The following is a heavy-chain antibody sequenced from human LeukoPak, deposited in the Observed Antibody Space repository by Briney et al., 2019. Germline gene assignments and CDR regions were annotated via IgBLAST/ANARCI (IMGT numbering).Heavy chain of an antibody. Sequence: KGGGSVRLSCAASGFTFSDYYMSWIRQAPGKGLEWISYISSSSSYTNYVDSVKGRFTISRDNAKNSLYLRMNSLRAEDTAVYYCVRAVSVSSYYFDCWGHGNLFTVSS. J-gene: IGHJ4*01. V-gene: IGHV3-11*05. D-gene: IGHD5/OR15-5a*01. CDR1: GFTFSDYY. CDR2: ISSSSSYT. CDR3: VRAVSVSSYYFDC.